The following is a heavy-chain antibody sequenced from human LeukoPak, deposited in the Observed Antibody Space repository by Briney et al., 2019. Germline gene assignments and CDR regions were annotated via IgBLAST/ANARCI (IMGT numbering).Heavy chain of an antibody. CDR3: ARGCVLRFLEWDYYMDV. CDR1: GYTFTSYG. V-gene: IGHV1-18*01. D-gene: IGHD3-3*01. Sequence: ASVRVSCTASGYTFTSYGISWVRQAPGQGLGWMGWISAYNGNTNYAQKFQGRVTMTRDTSISTAYMELSRLRSDDTAVYYCARGCVLRFLEWDYYMDVWGKGTTVTVSS. CDR2: ISAYNGNT. J-gene: IGHJ6*03.